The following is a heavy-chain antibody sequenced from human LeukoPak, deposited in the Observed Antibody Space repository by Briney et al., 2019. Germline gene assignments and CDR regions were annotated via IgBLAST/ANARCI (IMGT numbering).Heavy chain of an antibody. CDR2: INPNIGGT. J-gene: IGHJ5*02. V-gene: IGHV1-2*02. Sequence: AASVKVSCKASGYTFAGYYMHWVRQAPGQGLEWMGWINPNIGGTNYAQKFQGRVTMTRDTSISTAYMELSRLRSDDTAVYYCARENLGYCSGGSCYWFDPWGQGTLVTVSS. CDR1: GYTFAGYY. D-gene: IGHD2-15*01. CDR3: ARENLGYCSGGSCYWFDP.